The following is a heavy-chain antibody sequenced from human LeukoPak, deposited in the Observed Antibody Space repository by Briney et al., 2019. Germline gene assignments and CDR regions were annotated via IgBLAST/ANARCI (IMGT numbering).Heavy chain of an antibody. D-gene: IGHD4-17*01. Sequence: GGSLRLSCAASGFTFSSYGMSWVRQAPGKGLEWVAVISYDGSNKYYADSVKGRFTISRDNSKNTLYLQMNSLRAEDTAVYYCARDLGPYGPDAFDIWGQGTMVTVSS. J-gene: IGHJ3*02. V-gene: IGHV3-30*03. CDR2: ISYDGSNK. CDR3: ARDLGPYGPDAFDI. CDR1: GFTFSSYG.